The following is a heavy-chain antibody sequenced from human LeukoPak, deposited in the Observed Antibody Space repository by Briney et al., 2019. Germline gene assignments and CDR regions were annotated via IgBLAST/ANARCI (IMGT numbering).Heavy chain of an antibody. CDR2: INPNSGGT. CDR3: ARRAVGRIGRSEAYYFDD. V-gene: IGHV1-2*02. Sequence: ASVKLSCTASGYTFTGYYMHWVRQAPGPGLEWLGWINPNSGGTNSAQKFQGRVTMTRDTSISTSYMELSRLRSDDTAVYYWARRAVGRIGRSEAYYFDDGGQGSLVTVSS. CDR1: GYTFTGYY. D-gene: IGHD4-23*01. J-gene: IGHJ4*02.